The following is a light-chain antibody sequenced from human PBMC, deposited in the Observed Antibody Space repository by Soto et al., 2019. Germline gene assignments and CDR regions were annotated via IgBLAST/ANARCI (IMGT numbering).Light chain of an antibody. Sequence: EIVLTQSPATLSLSPGERATLSCRASQSVSSYLAWYQQNPGQAPSLLIYFASNRATGIPARFSGSGSGTDFTLTISSLEPEDFAVYYCQQRSNWPPYTFGQGTKLEIK. CDR2: FAS. CDR3: QQRSNWPPYT. J-gene: IGKJ2*01. V-gene: IGKV3-11*01. CDR1: QSVSSY.